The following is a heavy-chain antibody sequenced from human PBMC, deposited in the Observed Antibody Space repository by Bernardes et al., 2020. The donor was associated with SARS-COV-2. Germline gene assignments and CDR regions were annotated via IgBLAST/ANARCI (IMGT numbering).Heavy chain of an antibody. J-gene: IGHJ6*02. CDR2: INSDGSRT. CDR3: AKDPVGHYGMDV. Sequence: GGSLRLSCAASGLTLSSHWMHWVRQAPGKGLVWVSRINSDGSRTDYADSVKGRFTISRDNSKNTLYLQMNSLRAEDTAVYSCAKDPVGHYGMDVWGHGTTVTVSS. V-gene: IGHV3-74*01. CDR1: GLTLSSHW.